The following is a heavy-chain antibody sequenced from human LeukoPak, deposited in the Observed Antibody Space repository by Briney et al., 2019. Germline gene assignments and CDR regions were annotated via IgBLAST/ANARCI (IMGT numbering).Heavy chain of an antibody. CDR2: INFSGDTT. D-gene: IGHD4-17*01. J-gene: IGHJ4*02. CDR3: AGPFTVTTFAY. CDR1: GFTFSSYA. V-gene: IGHV3-23*01. Sequence: GGSLRLSCAASGFTFSSYAMSWVRQAPGKGLEWVSGINFSGDTTYYADSVKGRFTISRDNSKNTLYLQMSSLRVEDTAVYYCAGPFTVTTFAYWGQGALVTVSS.